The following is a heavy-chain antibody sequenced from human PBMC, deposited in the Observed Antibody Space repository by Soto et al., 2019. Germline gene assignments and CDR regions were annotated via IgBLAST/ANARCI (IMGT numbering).Heavy chain of an antibody. D-gene: IGHD3-22*01. J-gene: IGHJ5*02. Sequence: QMQLQESGPGLVKPSETLSLTCTVSGASVSTGYWSWIRQPPGKGLEWIGFMYFGGRFNYNPSLTSRGTISVETSKNQFSMKVTSVTAADTAVYYCARSYYDTTGFAVDPWGQGTLVTVSS. V-gene: IGHV4-59*02. CDR1: GASVSTGY. CDR2: MYFGGRF. CDR3: ARSYYDTTGFAVDP.